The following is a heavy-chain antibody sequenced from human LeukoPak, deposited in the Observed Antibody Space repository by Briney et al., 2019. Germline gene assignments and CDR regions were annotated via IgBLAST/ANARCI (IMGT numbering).Heavy chain of an antibody. J-gene: IGHJ4*02. V-gene: IGHV4-39*07. CDR1: GGSISSYY. Sequence: PSETLSLTCTVSGGSISSYYWSWIRQPPGKGLEWIGSMHYSGSTYYNPSLKSRVTISLDTSKNQFSLKLSSVTAADTAVYYCARDRYDYGDVYWGQGTLVTVSS. D-gene: IGHD4-17*01. CDR2: MHYSGST. CDR3: ARDRYDYGDVY.